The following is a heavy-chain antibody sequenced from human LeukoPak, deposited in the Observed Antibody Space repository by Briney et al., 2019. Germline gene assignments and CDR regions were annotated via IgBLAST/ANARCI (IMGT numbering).Heavy chain of an antibody. D-gene: IGHD3-3*01. CDR3: AKGRRITIFGVVVDY. CDR2: ISGSGGST. CDR1: GFTFSSYA. J-gene: IGHJ4*02. V-gene: IGHV3-23*01. Sequence: GGSLRLSCAASGFTFSSYAMSWVRQAPGKGLEWVSAISGSGGSTYYADSVKGRFTISRDNSENTLYLQMNSLRAEDTAVYYCAKGRRITIFGVVVDYWGQGTLVTVSS.